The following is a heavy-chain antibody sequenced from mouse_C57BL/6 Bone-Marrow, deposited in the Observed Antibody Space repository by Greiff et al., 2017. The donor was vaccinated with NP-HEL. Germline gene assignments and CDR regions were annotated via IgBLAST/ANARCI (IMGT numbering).Heavy chain of an antibody. J-gene: IGHJ3*01. Sequence: ESGPGLVKPSQSLSLTCSVTGYSITSGYYWNWIRQFPGNKLEWMGYISYDGSNNYIPSLKNRISITRDTSKNQFFLMLNSVTTEDTATYYCARGRARGFAYWGQGTLVTVSA. V-gene: IGHV3-6*01. CDR2: ISYDGSN. CDR3: ARGRARGFAY. CDR1: GYSITSGYY.